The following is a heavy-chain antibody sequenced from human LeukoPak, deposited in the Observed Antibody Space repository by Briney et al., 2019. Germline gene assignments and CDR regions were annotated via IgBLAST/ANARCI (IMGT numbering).Heavy chain of an antibody. CDR1: GYTFTDYH. V-gene: IGHV1-2*02. Sequence: EASVKVSCKASGYTFTDYHIYWLRQAPGQGLQWMGWNNPNSGGTNYAQKSQGRVTMTRDTSTNTAYMELRRLRSDDTAVYYCASDHGTSATGTGDRYFHDWGQGTLVTVSS. CDR2: NNPNSGGT. J-gene: IGHJ1*01. D-gene: IGHD1-1*01. CDR3: ASDHGTSATGTGDRYFHD.